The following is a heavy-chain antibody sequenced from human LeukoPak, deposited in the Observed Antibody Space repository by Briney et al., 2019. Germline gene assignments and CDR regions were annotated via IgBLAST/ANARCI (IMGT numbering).Heavy chain of an antibody. J-gene: IGHJ3*02. Sequence: GGSLRLSCAASGFTFSDYYMSWIRQAPGKGLEWVSYISSSSSTIYYADSVKGRFTISRDNAKNSLYLQMNSLRAEDTAVYYCAREEAIDSSGYYDAFDIWGQGTMVTVSS. CDR3: AREEAIDSSGYYDAFDI. D-gene: IGHD3-22*01. V-gene: IGHV3-11*04. CDR1: GFTFSDYY. CDR2: ISSSSSTI.